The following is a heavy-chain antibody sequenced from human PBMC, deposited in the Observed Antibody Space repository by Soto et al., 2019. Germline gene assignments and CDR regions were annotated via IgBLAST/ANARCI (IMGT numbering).Heavy chain of an antibody. V-gene: IGHV3-23*01. J-gene: IGHJ4*02. CDR2: ITGSAGST. D-gene: IGHD6-19*01. CDR1: GFTFSSYA. Sequence: GGSLRLSCAASGFTFSSYAMSWVRQAPGKGLEWVSAITGSAGSTYYADSVRGRFTISRDNSKNTMYLQMNSLRAEDTALYYCARDMGYSSGHGFDYWGQGTLVTVSS. CDR3: ARDMGYSSGHGFDY.